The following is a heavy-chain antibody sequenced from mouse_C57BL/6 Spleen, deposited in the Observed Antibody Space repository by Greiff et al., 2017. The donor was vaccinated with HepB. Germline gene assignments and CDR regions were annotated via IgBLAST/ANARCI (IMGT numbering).Heavy chain of an antibody. Sequence: QVHVKQPGAELVKPGASVKMSCKASGYTFTSYWITWVKQRPGQGLEWIGDIYPGSGSTNYNEKFKSKATLTVDTSSSTAYMQLSSLTSEDSAVYYCARSPPVHYYSNSHWYFDVWGTGTTVTVSS. D-gene: IGHD2-5*01. CDR3: ARSPPVHYYSNSHWYFDV. J-gene: IGHJ1*03. CDR1: GYTFTSYW. CDR2: IYPGSGST. V-gene: IGHV1-55*01.